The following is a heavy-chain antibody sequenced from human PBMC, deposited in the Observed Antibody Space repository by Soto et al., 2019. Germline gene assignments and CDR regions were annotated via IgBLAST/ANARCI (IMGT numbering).Heavy chain of an antibody. J-gene: IGHJ5*02. CDR2: IYYSGST. CDR1: GGSISSGDYY. D-gene: IGHD3-22*01. CDR3: ARGRLESWFPPWFDP. Sequence: QVQLQESGPGLVKPSQTLSLTCTVSGGSISSGDYYWSWIRQPPGKGLEWIGYIYYSGSTYYNPSLKSRVTISVDTSKNQFSLKLSSVTAADTAVYYCARGRLESWFPPWFDPWGQGTLVTVSS. V-gene: IGHV4-30-4*01.